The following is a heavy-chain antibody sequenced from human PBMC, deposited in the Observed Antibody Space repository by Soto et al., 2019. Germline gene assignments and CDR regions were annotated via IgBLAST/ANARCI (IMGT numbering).Heavy chain of an antibody. D-gene: IGHD3-9*01. CDR2: IYPGDSDT. CDR3: ARLDYDILTGSPAGYYYYYGMDV. V-gene: IGHV5-51*01. J-gene: IGHJ6*02. CDR1: GYSFTGYW. Sequence: PGESLKISCKGSGYSFTGYWIGWVRQMPGKGLEWMGIIYPGDSDTRYSPSFQGQVTISADKSISTAYLQWSSLKASDTAMYYCARLDYDILTGSPAGYYYYYGMDVWGQGTTVTVSS.